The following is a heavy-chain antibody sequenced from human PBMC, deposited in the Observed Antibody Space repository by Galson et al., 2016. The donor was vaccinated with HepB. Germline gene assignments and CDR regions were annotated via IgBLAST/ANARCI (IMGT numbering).Heavy chain of an antibody. CDR2: IVVDSGNT. CDR1: GFTFTDSA. J-gene: IGHJ2*01. Sequence: SVKVSCKASGFTFTDSAVQWVRQARGQRLEWIGWIVVDSGNTNYAQKFQERVTITRDMSTTTAYMELSSLRSEDTAVYYCVAGVVYGGWPWYVDLWGRGTLVTVSS. D-gene: IGHD4-23*01. CDR3: VAGVVYGGWPWYVDL. V-gene: IGHV1-58*01.